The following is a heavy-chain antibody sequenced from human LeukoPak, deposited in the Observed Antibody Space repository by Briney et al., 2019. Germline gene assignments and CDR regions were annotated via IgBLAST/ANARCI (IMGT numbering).Heavy chain of an antibody. V-gene: IGHV3-21*01. D-gene: IGHD3-10*01. CDR2: ISSSGTYT. CDR3: ATYLYKTLDY. CDR1: GFTFYTYS. Sequence: GGSLRLSCAASGFTFYTYSMNWVRQAPGKGLEWVSSISSSGTYTYYADSLKGRFTISRDNAKNSLYLQMSSLTAEDTAVYYCATYLYKTLDYWGQGTLVTVSS. J-gene: IGHJ4*02.